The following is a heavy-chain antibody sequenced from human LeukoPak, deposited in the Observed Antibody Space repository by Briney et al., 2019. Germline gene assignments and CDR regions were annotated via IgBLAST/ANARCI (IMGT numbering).Heavy chain of an antibody. V-gene: IGHV4-59*01. CDR2: IYYSGST. J-gene: IGHJ5*02. CDR3: ARDHDSLFDP. Sequence: SETLSLTCAVYGGSFSGYYWSWIRQPPGKGLEWIGYIYYSGSTNYNPSLKSRVTISVDTSKNQFSLKLSSVTAADTAVYYCARDHDSLFDPWGQGTLVTVSS. D-gene: IGHD1-1*01. CDR1: GGSFSGYY.